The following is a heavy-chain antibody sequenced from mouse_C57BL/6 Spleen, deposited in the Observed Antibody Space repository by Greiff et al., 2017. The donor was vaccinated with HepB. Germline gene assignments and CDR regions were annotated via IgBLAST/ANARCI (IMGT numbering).Heavy chain of an antibody. Sequence: EVQLQQSGPELVKPGASVKIPCKASGYTFTDYNMDWVKQSHGKSLEWIGDINPNNGGTIYNQKFKGKATLTVDKSSSTAYMELRSLTSEDTAVYYCARGHYYYGSSYEDWYFDVWGTGTTVTVSS. CDR1: GYTFTDYN. D-gene: IGHD1-1*01. V-gene: IGHV1-18*01. J-gene: IGHJ1*03. CDR2: INPNNGGT. CDR3: ARGHYYYGSSYEDWYFDV.